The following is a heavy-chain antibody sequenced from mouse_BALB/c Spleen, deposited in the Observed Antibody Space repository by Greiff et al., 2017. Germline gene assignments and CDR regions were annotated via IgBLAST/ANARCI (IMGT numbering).Heavy chain of an antibody. CDR3: ARGNGGFAY. CDR2: ISTYYGDA. V-gene: IGHV1S137*01. CDR1: GYTFTDYA. J-gene: IGHJ3*01. Sequence: VKLQESGAELVRPGVSVKISCKGSGYTFTDYAMHWVKQSHAKSLEWIGVISTYYGDASYNQKFKGKATMTVDKSSSTAYMELARLTSEDSAIYYCARGNGGFAYWGQGTLVTVSA.